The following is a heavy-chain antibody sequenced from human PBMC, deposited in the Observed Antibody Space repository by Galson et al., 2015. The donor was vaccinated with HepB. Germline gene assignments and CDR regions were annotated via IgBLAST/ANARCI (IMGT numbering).Heavy chain of an antibody. CDR3: AKSVQKGYCSSTSCSRYYYYYGMDV. V-gene: IGHV3-30*18. CDR2: ISYDGSNK. D-gene: IGHD2-2*01. CDR1: GFTFSSYG. Sequence: SLRLSCAASGFTFSSYGMHWVRQAPGKGLEWVAVISYDGSNKYYADSVKGRFTISRDNSKNTLYLQMNSLRAEDTAVYYCAKSVQKGYCSSTSCSRYYYYYGMDVWGQGTTVTVSS. J-gene: IGHJ6*02.